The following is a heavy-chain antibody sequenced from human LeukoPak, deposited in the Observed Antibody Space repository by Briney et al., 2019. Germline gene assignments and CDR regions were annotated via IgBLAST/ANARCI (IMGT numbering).Heavy chain of an antibody. D-gene: IGHD6-19*01. CDR1: GFTFSSYG. Sequence: GGSLRLSCAASGFTFSSYGMHWVRQAPGKGLEWVAFIRYDGSNKYYADSVKGRFTISRDNAKNSLYLQMNSLRAEDTALYYCAKRPRSGWYFDYWGQGTLVTVSS. CDR3: AKRPRSGWYFDY. CDR2: IRYDGSNK. J-gene: IGHJ4*02. V-gene: IGHV3-30*02.